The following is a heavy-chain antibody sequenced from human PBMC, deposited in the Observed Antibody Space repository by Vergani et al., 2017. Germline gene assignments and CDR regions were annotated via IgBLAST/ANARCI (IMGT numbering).Heavy chain of an antibody. J-gene: IGHJ4*02. CDR2: IHTGGST. V-gene: IGHV4-61*02. CDR3: ARSRPYCTSGSCPAI. Sequence: QVKLQESGPGLLKPSQTLSLTCTVSGKSIRSVSHYWSWIRQPAGKGPECIGHIHTGGSTDLNPSFKSRVSISVDTSKSQFSLKLNSVTVAYTAVYYCARSRPYCTSGSCPAIWGQGTLVTVAS. CDR1: GKSIRSVSHY. D-gene: IGHD2-15*01.